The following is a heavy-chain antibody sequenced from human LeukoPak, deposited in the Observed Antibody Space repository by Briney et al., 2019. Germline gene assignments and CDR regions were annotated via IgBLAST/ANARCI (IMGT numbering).Heavy chain of an antibody. CDR3: ARQDLVAFGGVIVRMGVDP. D-gene: IGHD3-16*02. Sequence: SETLSLTCTVSGGSISSYYWSWIRQPPGKGLEWIGYIYYSGSTNYNPSLKSRVTISVDTSKNQFSLKLSSVTAADTAVYYCARQDLVAFGGVIVRMGVDPWGQGTLVTVSS. CDR1: GGSISSYY. J-gene: IGHJ5*02. V-gene: IGHV4-59*01. CDR2: IYYSGST.